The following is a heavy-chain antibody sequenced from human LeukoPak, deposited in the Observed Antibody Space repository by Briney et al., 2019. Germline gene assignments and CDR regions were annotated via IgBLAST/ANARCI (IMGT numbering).Heavy chain of an antibody. Sequence: GASVKVSCKASGYTFTSNYIHWVRQASGQGLEWMGMIYPRDGSTSYAQKFQGRVTVTRDTSTSTVHMELSGLRSEDTAVYYCARDQEGFDYWGRGTLVTVSS. CDR2: IYPRDGST. J-gene: IGHJ4*02. V-gene: IGHV1-46*01. CDR1: GYTFTSNY. CDR3: ARDQEGFDY.